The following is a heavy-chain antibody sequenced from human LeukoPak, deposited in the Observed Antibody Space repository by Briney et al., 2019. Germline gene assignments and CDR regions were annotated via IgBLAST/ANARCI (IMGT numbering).Heavy chain of an antibody. CDR2: IFYSGST. CDR3: ARTNPSFDY. J-gene: IGHJ4*02. CDR1: GGPISSNS. Sequence: SETLSFTCTVPGGPISSNSGTWFRKPQGKGLEWIGYIFYSGSTNYNPSLKSRVTISVDTSKNQVSLKLRSVTAADTAVYYCARTNPSFDYWGQGTLVTVSS. V-gene: IGHV4-59*08.